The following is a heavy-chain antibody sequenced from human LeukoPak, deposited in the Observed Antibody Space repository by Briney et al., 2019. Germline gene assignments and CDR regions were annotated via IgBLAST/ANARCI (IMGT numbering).Heavy chain of an antibody. V-gene: IGHV1-8*01. CDR3: ARVNIVAGWFDP. J-gene: IGHJ5*02. CDR1: GYTFTSYD. CDR2: MNPNSGNT. D-gene: IGHD6-13*01. Sequence: ASVKVSCKASGYTFTSYDINWVRQATGQGLEWMGWMNPNSGNTGYAQKFQGRVTMTRNTSISTAYMELSSLRSEDTAVYYCARVNIVAGWFDPWGQGTPVTVSS.